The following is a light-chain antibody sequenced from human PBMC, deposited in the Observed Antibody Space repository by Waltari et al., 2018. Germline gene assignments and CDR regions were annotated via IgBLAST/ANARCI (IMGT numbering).Light chain of an antibody. J-gene: IGKJ5*01. CDR3: QQFGGLPIT. CDR2: LAS. CDR1: QFIADY. Sequence: DIQMTQSPSSLSASLGARVSITCQATQFIADYVNWYHQKSGSAPKVLVYLASSLETGVPSRFLGGGYGTHFNLTINGLQPEDVGTYYCQQFGGLPITFGQGTRLDIK. V-gene: IGKV1-33*01.